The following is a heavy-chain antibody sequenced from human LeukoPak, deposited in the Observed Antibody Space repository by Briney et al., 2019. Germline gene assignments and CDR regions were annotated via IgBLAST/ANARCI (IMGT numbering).Heavy chain of an antibody. V-gene: IGHV1-69*13. Sequence: SVTVSCKASGGTFSSYAISWVRQAPGQGLEWMGGIIPIFGTANYAQKFQGRVTITADESTSTAYMELSSLRSEDTAVYYCASQLVRTNIYYYYYYGMDVWGQGTTVTVSS. CDR2: IIPIFGTA. CDR1: GGTFSSYA. J-gene: IGHJ6*02. D-gene: IGHD6-13*01. CDR3: ASQLVRTNIYYYYYYGMDV.